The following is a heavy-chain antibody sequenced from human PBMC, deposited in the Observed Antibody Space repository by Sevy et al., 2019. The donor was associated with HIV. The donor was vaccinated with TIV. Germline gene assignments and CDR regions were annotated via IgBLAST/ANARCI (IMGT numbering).Heavy chain of an antibody. J-gene: IGHJ6*02. CDR1: GYSFTSYW. D-gene: IGHD6-19*01. CDR3: ARRGIAVAGVTYYYGMDV. Sequence: GESLKISCKGSGYSFTSYWIGWVRQMPGKGLEWMGIIYPGDSDTRYSPSFQGQVTISADKSISTAYLQWSSLKASDTAMYYCARRGIAVAGVTYYYGMDVWGQGTTVTVSS. CDR2: IYPGDSDT. V-gene: IGHV5-51*01.